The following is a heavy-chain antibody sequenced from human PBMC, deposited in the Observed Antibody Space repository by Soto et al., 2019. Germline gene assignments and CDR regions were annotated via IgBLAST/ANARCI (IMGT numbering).Heavy chain of an antibody. D-gene: IGHD6-13*01. Sequence: SPTLSLPCAISGDSVSSNSAAWNWIRQSPSRGLEWLGRTYYRSKWYNDYAVSVKSRITINPDTSKNQFSLQLNSVTPEDTAVYYCARELTYSSSWYYYYGMDVWGQGTTVTVSS. J-gene: IGHJ6*02. CDR3: ARELTYSSSWYYYYGMDV. CDR2: TYYRSKWYN. CDR1: GDSVSSNSAA. V-gene: IGHV6-1*01.